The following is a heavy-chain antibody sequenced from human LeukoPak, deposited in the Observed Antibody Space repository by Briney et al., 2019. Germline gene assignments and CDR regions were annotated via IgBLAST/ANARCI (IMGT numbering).Heavy chain of an antibody. CDR3: AKDSGYSYGYSDC. V-gene: IGHV3-23*01. CDR1: GFAFSTYA. Sequence: GGSLRLSCAASGFAFSTYAMSWVRQAPGKGLEGVSAISGSGGSTYYADSGKGRFTISRDNSKNTLYLQMNSLRAEDTAVYYCAKDSGYSYGYSDCWGQGTLVTVSS. J-gene: IGHJ4*02. CDR2: ISGSGGST. D-gene: IGHD5-18*01.